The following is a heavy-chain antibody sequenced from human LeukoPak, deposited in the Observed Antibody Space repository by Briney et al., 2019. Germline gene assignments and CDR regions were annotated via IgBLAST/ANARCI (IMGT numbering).Heavy chain of an antibody. D-gene: IGHD4-11*01. V-gene: IGHV4-34*01. Sequence: SETLSLTCAVYGGSFSGYYWSWIRQPPGKGLEWIGEINHSGSANYNPSLKSRVTISVDTSKNQFSLKLSSVTAADTAVYYCARGPFMTTVTTGREDYWGQGTLVTVSS. CDR3: ARGPFMTTVTTGREDY. CDR1: GGSFSGYY. J-gene: IGHJ4*02. CDR2: INHSGSA.